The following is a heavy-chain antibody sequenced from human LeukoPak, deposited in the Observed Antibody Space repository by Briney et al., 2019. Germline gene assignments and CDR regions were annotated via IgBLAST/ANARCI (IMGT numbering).Heavy chain of an antibody. J-gene: IGHJ4*02. V-gene: IGHV3-23*01. CDR2: ISGSGGST. CDR1: GFTFSSYA. CDR3: ASSAGSGYYNY. Sequence: GGSLRLSCAASGFTFSSYAMSWVRQAPGKGLEWVSAISGSGGSTYYADSVKGRFTISRDNAKNSLYLQMNSLRAEDTAVYYCASSAGSGYYNYWGQGTLVTVSS. D-gene: IGHD3-22*01.